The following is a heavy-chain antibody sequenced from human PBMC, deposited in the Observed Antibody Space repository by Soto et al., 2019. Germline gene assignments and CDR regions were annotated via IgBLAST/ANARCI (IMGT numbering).Heavy chain of an antibody. CDR3: ARDHLILPAHDFFYGSDV. CDR1: GFIFSMYS. CDR2: IPQDGVDG. J-gene: IGHJ6*02. Sequence: GGSLRLSCEVSGFIFSMYSMSWVRQTPGKGLEWVAKIPQDGVDGHYADAVKGRFTISRDNGKNSLYLQMNNLRAEDTAVYYCARDHLILPAHDFFYGSDVWGRGATVTVSS. V-gene: IGHV3-7*03. D-gene: IGHD2-21*02.